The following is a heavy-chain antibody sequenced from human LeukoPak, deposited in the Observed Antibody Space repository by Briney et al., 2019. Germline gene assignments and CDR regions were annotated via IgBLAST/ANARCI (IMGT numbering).Heavy chain of an antibody. CDR2: MNPNSGNT. J-gene: IGHJ6*02. D-gene: IGHD3-3*01. CDR3: ARAPYYDFWSGYYGHYYYYGMDV. Sequence: AASVKVSCKASGYTFTSYDINWVRQATGQGLEWMGWMNPNSGNTGYAQKFQGRVTMTRNTSISTAYMELSSLRSEDTAVYYCARAPYYDFWSGYYGHYYYYGMDVWGQGTTVTVSS. V-gene: IGHV1-8*01. CDR1: GYTFTSYD.